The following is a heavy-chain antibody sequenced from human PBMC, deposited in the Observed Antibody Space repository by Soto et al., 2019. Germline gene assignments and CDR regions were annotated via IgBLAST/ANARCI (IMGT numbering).Heavy chain of an antibody. D-gene: IGHD2-15*01. Sequence: GGSLRLSCAASGFTFSSCAMSWVRQAPGKGLEWVSAISGSGGSTYYADSVKGRFTISRDNSKNTLYLQMNSLRAEDTAVYYCAKVYSGSCYSCYYYYGMDVWGQGTTVTVSS. CDR1: GFTFSSCA. CDR2: ISGSGGST. V-gene: IGHV3-23*01. CDR3: AKVYSGSCYSCYYYYGMDV. J-gene: IGHJ6*02.